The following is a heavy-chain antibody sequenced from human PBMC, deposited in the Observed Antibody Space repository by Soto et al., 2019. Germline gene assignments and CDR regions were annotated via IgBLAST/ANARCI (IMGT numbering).Heavy chain of an antibody. CDR1: GGSISSYY. CDR2: IYYSGST. V-gene: IGHV4-59*08. D-gene: IGHD3-3*01. CDR3: ATIFGVARGHDY. Sequence: QVQLQESGPGLVKPSETLSLTCTVSGGSISSYYWSWIRQPPGKGLEWIGYIYYSGSTNYNPSLKSRVTISVDTSKNQFSLKLSSVTAADTAVYYCATIFGVARGHDYWGQGTLVTVSS. J-gene: IGHJ4*02.